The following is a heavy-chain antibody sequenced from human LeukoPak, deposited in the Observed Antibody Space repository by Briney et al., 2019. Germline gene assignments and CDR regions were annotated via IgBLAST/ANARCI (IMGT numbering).Heavy chain of an antibody. D-gene: IGHD2-2*01. CDR3: AKAPEYQYYFDY. CDR2: ISGSGGST. J-gene: IGHJ4*02. V-gene: IGHV3-23*01. CDR1: GSTFSSYA. Sequence: GGSLRLSCAASGSTFSSYAVSWVCQAPGKGLEWVSAISGSGGSTYYADSVKGRFTISRDNSKNTLYLQMNSLRAEDTAVYYCAKAPEYQYYFDYWGQGTLVTVSS.